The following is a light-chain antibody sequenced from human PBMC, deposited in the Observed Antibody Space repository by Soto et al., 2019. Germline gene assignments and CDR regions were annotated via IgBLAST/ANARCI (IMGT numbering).Light chain of an antibody. CDR3: SSYAGRSTFV. J-gene: IGLJ1*01. CDR2: EGS. Sequence: QSALTQPASVSGSPGQSITISCTGTSSDVGSYNLVSWYQQHPGKAHKLMIYEGSKRPSGVSNRFSGSKSANTASLTISGLHADDEAYYCYSSYAGRSTFVFGTGTKLTVL. V-gene: IGLV2-23*03. CDR1: SSDVGSYNL.